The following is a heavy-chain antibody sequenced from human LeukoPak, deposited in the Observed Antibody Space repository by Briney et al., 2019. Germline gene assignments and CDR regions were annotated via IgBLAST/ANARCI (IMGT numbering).Heavy chain of an antibody. D-gene: IGHD2-15*01. Sequence: PGGSLRLSCAASGFTFSSYAMSWVRQAPGKGLEWVSAIRRTGGSTYYADSVKGRFTISRDNSKNTLYLQMGSLRAEDMAVYYCARELAWGSSAFDIWGQGTMVTVSS. V-gene: IGHV3-23*01. CDR1: GFTFSSYA. CDR2: IRRTGGST. CDR3: ARELAWGSSAFDI. J-gene: IGHJ3*02.